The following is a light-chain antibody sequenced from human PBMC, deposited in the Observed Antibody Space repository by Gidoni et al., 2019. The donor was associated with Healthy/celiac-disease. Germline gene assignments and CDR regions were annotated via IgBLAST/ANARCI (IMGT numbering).Light chain of an antibody. CDR1: ALPKKY. CDR2: EDS. V-gene: IGLV3-10*01. J-gene: IGLJ1*01. CDR3: YSTDSSGNHRV. Sequence: SYELTQPPSVSVSPGQTARLTCSGDALPKKYAYWYQQKSGPAPVLVIYEDSKRPSGIPESFSGSSSGTMATLTISGAQVEDEADYYCYSTDSSGNHRVFGTGTKVTVL.